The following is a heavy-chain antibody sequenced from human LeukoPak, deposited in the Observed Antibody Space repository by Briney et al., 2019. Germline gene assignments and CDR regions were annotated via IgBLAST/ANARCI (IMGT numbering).Heavy chain of an antibody. CDR1: GYSISSGYY. D-gene: IGHD2-2*01. V-gene: IGHV4-38-2*02. CDR2: IYHSGST. CDR3: ARAYCSSTSCYDMDV. J-gene: IGHJ6*03. Sequence: PSETLSLTCTVSGYSISSGYYWGWIRQPPGKGLEWIGSIYHSGSTYYNPSLKSRVTISVNTSKNQFSLKLSSVTAADTAVYYCARAYCSSTSCYDMDVWGKGTTVTVSS.